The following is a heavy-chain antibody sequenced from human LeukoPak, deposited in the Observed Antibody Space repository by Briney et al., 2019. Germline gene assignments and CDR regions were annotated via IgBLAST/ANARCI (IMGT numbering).Heavy chain of an antibody. CDR3: ARMTTVIPGPFDY. D-gene: IGHD4-17*01. V-gene: IGHV4-59*10. Sequence: PSETLSLTCAAYGGSFSGYYWSWIRQPPGKGLEWIGRIYTSGSTNYIPSLKSRVTMSVDTSKNQFSLKLSSVTAADTAVYYCARMTTVIPGPFDYWGQGILVTVSS. J-gene: IGHJ4*02. CDR2: IYTSGST. CDR1: GGSFSGYY.